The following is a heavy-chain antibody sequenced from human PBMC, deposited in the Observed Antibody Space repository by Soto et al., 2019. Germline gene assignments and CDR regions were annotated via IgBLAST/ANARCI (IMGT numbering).Heavy chain of an antibody. CDR1: GGSISSSNW. D-gene: IGHD6-19*01. CDR2: IYHSGST. V-gene: IGHV4-4*02. CDR3: AGIAVAGTVFDY. Sequence: QVQLQESGPGLVKPSRTLSLTCAVSGGSISSSNWWSWVRLPPGRGLEWIGGIYHSGSTNYNPSLKSRLTISVDKSKNKYSLKLSSLTDADTAVYYCAGIAVAGTVFDYWGQGTLVTVSS. J-gene: IGHJ4*02.